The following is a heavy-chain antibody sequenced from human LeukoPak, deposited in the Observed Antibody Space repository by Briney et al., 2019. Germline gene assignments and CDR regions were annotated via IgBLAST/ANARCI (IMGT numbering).Heavy chain of an antibody. J-gene: IGHJ5*02. CDR1: GGSFSGYY. Sequence: PSETLSLTCAVNGGSFSGYYWSWICQPPGKGLEWIGEINHSGSTNYNPSLKSRVTISVDTSKNQFSLKLSSVTAADTAVYYCARGCITMVRGVTSDWFDPWGQGTLVTVSS. CDR3: ARGCITMVRGVTSDWFDP. D-gene: IGHD3-10*01. V-gene: IGHV4-34*01. CDR2: INHSGST.